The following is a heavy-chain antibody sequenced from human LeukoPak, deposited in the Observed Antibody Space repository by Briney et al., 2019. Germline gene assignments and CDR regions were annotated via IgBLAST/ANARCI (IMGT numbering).Heavy chain of an antibody. CDR3: ARDEARVAGTYLVY. CDR2: ISGSGGRT. D-gene: IGHD6-19*01. CDR1: GFTFSDYA. J-gene: IGHJ4*02. Sequence: GGSLRLSCAASGFTFSDYALSWVRQAPGKGLEWVSAISGSGGRTYYAESLKGRFAISRDNAKNSLYLQMNSLRAEDTAVYYCARDEARVAGTYLVYWGQGTLVTVSS. V-gene: IGHV3-23*01.